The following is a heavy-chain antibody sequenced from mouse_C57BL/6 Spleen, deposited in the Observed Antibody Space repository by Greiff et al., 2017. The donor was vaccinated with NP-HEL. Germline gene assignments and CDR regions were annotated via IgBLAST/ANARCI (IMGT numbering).Heavy chain of an antibody. CDR1: GYTFTDYE. J-gene: IGHJ2*01. CDR3: CDGNPYYFDY. Sequence: VQLQQSGAELVRPGASVTLSCKASGYTFTDYEMHWVKQTPVHGLEWIGAIDPETGGTAYNQKFKGKAILTADKSSSTAYMELRSLTSEDSAVYYCCDGNPYYFDYWGQGTTLTVSS. D-gene: IGHD2-1*01. V-gene: IGHV1-15*01. CDR2: IDPETGGT.